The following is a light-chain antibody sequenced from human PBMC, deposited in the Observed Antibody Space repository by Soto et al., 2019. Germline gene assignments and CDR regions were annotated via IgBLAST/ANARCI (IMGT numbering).Light chain of an antibody. CDR2: EVS. Sequence: ALTQPASVSGSPGQSITISCTGTSTDVGGYNFVSWYQQHPGKAPKLMIYEVSNRPSGVSNRFSGSKSGNTASLIISGLQAEDEADYYCSSYTISSTRVFGTGTKLTVL. CDR1: STDVGGYNF. J-gene: IGLJ1*01. CDR3: SSYTISSTRV. V-gene: IGLV2-14*01.